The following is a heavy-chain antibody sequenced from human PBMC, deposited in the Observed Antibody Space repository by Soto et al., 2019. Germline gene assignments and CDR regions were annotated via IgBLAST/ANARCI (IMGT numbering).Heavy chain of an antibody. V-gene: IGHV1-69*01. CDR3: AASSSVSAAGYFKF. CDR2: ISPLFSTT. Sequence: QVQLVQSGAEVKEPGSSVKVSCKATGDLFNNYAFNWVRQAPGQGLEWMGRISPLFSTTNYAQKFQGRVTICADELTTIVYLEVSNLDSGDTAMYYCAASSSVSAAGYFKFWGQGTLVTVSP. CDR1: GDLFNNYA. D-gene: IGHD2-2*01. J-gene: IGHJ4*02.